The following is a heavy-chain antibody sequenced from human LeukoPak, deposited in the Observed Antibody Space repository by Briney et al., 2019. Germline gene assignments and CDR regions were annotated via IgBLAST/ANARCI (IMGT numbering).Heavy chain of an antibody. J-gene: IGHJ4*02. CDR1: EYSFTSYW. CDR3: ARTHTASDY. V-gene: IGHV5-51*01. D-gene: IGHD5-18*01. CDR2: IYPGDSDT. Sequence: GESLKISGKGSEYSFTSYWIGWVGQMPGKGLEWMGIIYPGDSDTRDSPSFQGRVTISADKSISTAYLQWSSLKASDTAMYYCARTHTASDYWGQGTLVTVSS.